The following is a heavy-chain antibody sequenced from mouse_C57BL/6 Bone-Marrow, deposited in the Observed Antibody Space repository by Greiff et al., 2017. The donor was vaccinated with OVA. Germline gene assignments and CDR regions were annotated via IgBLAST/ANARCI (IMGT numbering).Heavy chain of an antibody. Sequence: VQLQQSGAELVRPGTSVKMSCKASGYTFTNYWIGWAKQRPGHGLEWIGDIYPGGGYTNYNEKFKGKATLTADKSSSTAYMQFSSLTSEDSAIYYCARERDGYYRRPMDYWGQGTSVTVSS. CDR3: ARERDGYYRRPMDY. D-gene: IGHD2-3*01. V-gene: IGHV1-63*01. CDR2: IYPGGGYT. CDR1: GYTFTNYW. J-gene: IGHJ4*01.